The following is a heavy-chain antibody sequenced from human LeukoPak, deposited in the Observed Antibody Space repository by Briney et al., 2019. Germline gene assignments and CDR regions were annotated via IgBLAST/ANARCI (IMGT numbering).Heavy chain of an antibody. CDR2: ISSSSSYI. V-gene: IGHV3-21*01. D-gene: IGHD1-1*01. Sequence: PGGSLRLSCAASGSTFSSYSMNWVRRAPGKGLEWVSSISSSSSYIYYADSVKGRFTISRDNAKNSLYLQMNSLRAEDTAVYYCARADWNDVRGDWGQGTLVTVSS. J-gene: IGHJ4*02. CDR3: ARADWNDVRGD. CDR1: GSTFSSYS.